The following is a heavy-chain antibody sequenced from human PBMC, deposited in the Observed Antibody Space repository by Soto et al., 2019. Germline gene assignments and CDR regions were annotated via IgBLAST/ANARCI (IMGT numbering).Heavy chain of an antibody. J-gene: IGHJ4*02. CDR3: AKDLGIAAAGSFDY. D-gene: IGHD6-13*01. Sequence: PGGSLRLSCSASGFTFNNYAMHWVRQAPGKGLEWVSGISWEGGSIGYADSVKGRFTISRDNAKNSLYLEMDSLRSEDTAVYYCAKDLGIAAAGSFDYWGQGTLVTVS. CDR1: GFTFNNYA. V-gene: IGHV3-9*01. CDR2: ISWEGGSI.